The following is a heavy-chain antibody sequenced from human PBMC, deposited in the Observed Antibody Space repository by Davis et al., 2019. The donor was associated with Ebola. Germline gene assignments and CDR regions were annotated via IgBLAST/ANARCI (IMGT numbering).Heavy chain of an antibody. CDR3: AKEELKVFDY. Sequence: GESLKISCAASGFTFSSYAMNWVRQAPGKGLEWVSAISGVGYNTYYADSVKGRFTISRENSKNTLILQMNSLRAEDTAIYYCAKEELKVFDYWGQGTLVTVSS. V-gene: IGHV3-23*01. CDR1: GFTFSSYA. J-gene: IGHJ4*02. CDR2: ISGVGYNT. D-gene: IGHD3-10*01.